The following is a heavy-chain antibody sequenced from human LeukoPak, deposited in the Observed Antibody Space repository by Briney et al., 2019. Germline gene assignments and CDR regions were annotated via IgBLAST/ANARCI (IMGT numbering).Heavy chain of an antibody. V-gene: IGHV4-59*08. CDR1: GGSISSYY. CDR2: IYYSGST. CDR3: VYDSSGYYYNFDY. J-gene: IGHJ4*02. Sequence: PSETLSLTCTVSGGSISSYYWSWIRQPPGKGLEWIGYIYYSGSTNYDPSLTSRVTISVDTSKYHLSLKLTSVTAADTAMYYCVYDSSGYYYNFDYWGQGILVTVSS. D-gene: IGHD3-22*01.